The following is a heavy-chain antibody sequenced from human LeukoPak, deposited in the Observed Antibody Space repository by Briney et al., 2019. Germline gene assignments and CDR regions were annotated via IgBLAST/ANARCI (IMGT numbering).Heavy chain of an antibody. D-gene: IGHD3-10*01. CDR3: ARGSYGQDYYYYYMDV. V-gene: IGHV3-48*03. CDR1: GFTFSSYE. CDR2: ISSSGSTI. Sequence: GGSLRLSCAASGFTFSSYEMNWVRQAPGKGLEWVSYISSSGSTIYYADSVKGRFTISRDNAKNSLYLQMNSLRAEDTAVYYCARGSYGQDYYYYYMDVWGKGTTVTVSS. J-gene: IGHJ6*03.